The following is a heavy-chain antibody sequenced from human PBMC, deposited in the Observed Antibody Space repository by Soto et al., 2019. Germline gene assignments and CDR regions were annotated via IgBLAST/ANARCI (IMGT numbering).Heavy chain of an antibody. Sequence: GGSLRLSCAASGFTFSSYAMSWVRQAPGKGLEWVSAISGSGGSTYYADSVKGRFTISGDNSKNTLYLQMNSLRAEDTAVYYCAKATTRIVVVPAAIGQYYGMDVWGQGTTVTVSS. CDR1: GFTFSSYA. V-gene: IGHV3-23*01. J-gene: IGHJ6*02. CDR3: AKATTRIVVVPAAIGQYYGMDV. CDR2: ISGSGGST. D-gene: IGHD2-2*01.